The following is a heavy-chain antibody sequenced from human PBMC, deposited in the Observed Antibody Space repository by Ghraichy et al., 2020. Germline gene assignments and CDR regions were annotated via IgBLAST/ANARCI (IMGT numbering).Heavy chain of an antibody. CDR1: GFTFSSYS. Sequence: LSLTCAASGFTFSSYSMNWVRQAPGKGLEWVSSISSSSSYIYYTDSVKGRLPISSDNAKNSLYLQMHSLRAEDTAVYYCASAGTAARLGKDAFDIWGQGTMVTVSS. CDR2: ISSSSSYI. J-gene: IGHJ3*02. CDR3: ASAGTAARLGKDAFDI. D-gene: IGHD6-6*01. V-gene: IGHV3-21*01.